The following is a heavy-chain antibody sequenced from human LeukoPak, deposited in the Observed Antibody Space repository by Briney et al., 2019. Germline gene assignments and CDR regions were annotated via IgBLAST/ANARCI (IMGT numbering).Heavy chain of an antibody. CDR1: GGSISSYY. Sequence: PSETLSLTCTVSGGSISSYYWSWIRQPPGKGLEWIGYIYYSGSTNYNPSLKSRVTISVDTSKNQFSLKLSSVTAADTAVYYCARVIRTYYYDSSGYYLNYYYYMDVWGKGTTVTISS. D-gene: IGHD3-22*01. CDR3: ARVIRTYYYDSSGYYLNYYYYMDV. J-gene: IGHJ6*03. CDR2: IYYSGST. V-gene: IGHV4-59*12.